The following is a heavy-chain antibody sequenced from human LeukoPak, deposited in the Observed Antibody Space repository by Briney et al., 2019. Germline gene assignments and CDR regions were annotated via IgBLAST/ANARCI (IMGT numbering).Heavy chain of an antibody. J-gene: IGHJ5*01. CDR2: TYYRSKWSN. D-gene: IGHD1-26*01. CDR1: GDSVSTNSAT. V-gene: IGHV6-1*01. CDR3: ARLVGASWFDS. Sequence: SQTLSLTCAISGDSVSTNSATWTWLRQSPSRGLEWLGRTYYRSKWSNDYAVSMKSRITINPDTSKNQFSLQLNSVTPEDTAVYYCARLVGASWFDSWGQGTLVTVSS.